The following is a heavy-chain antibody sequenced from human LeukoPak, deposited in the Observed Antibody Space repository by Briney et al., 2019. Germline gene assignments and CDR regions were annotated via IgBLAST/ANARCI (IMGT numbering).Heavy chain of an antibody. CDR2: MNPNSGNT. CDR1: GYTFTSYD. J-gene: IGHJ4*02. V-gene: IGHV1-8*01. CDR3: ARVNIVATIEFDY. Sequence: ASVKVSCKASGYTFTSYDINWVRQATGRGLEWMGWMNPNSGNTGYAQKFQGRVTMTRNTSISTAYMELSSLRSEDTAVYYCARVNIVATIEFDYWGQGTLVTVSS. D-gene: IGHD5-12*01.